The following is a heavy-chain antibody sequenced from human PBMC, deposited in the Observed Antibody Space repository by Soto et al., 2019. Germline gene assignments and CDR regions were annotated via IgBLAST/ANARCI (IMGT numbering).Heavy chain of an antibody. CDR1: GGTFSSYA. Sequence: QVQLVQSGAAVKKPGSSVKVSCKASGGTFSSYAINWVRQAPGQGLEWMGGIIPIFGTANSAQKFQGRVTITADDSTSTAYMELSSLRSEDTAVYYCARMDYGGNSRYFDYWGQGTLVTVSS. CDR3: ARMDYGGNSRYFDY. D-gene: IGHD4-17*01. J-gene: IGHJ4*02. V-gene: IGHV1-69*12. CDR2: IIPIFGTA.